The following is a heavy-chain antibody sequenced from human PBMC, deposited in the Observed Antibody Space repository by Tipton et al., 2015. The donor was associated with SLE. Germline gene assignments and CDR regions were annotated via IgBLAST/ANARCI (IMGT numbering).Heavy chain of an antibody. D-gene: IGHD3-9*01. V-gene: IGHV4-39*07. CDR1: GFRFSTY. J-gene: IGHJ2*01. CDR2: IHYSGST. CDR3: ARGLRYFDWLSPWYFDL. Sequence: QLVQSGGGLVQPGGSLRLSCAASGFRFSTYWMTWVRRAPGKGLEWIGSIHYSGSTYYNPSLKSRVTISVDTSKNQFSLKLSSVTAADTAVYYCARGLRYFDWLSPWYFDLWGRGTLVTVSS.